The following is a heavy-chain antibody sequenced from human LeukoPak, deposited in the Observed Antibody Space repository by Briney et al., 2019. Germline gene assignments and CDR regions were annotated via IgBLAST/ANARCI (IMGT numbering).Heavy chain of an antibody. CDR3: ARIASGTYYYYYYMDV. J-gene: IGHJ6*03. CDR2: INHSGFT. Sequence: TTSETLSLTCAVYGGSFSGNYWSWIRQSPGRGLEWIAEINHSGFTNYNPSLKSRVTISVDTSKSQFSLKLSSLTAADTAVYYCARIASGTYYYYYYMDVWGKGTTVTTSS. V-gene: IGHV4-34*01. CDR1: GGSFSGNY. D-gene: IGHD6-25*01.